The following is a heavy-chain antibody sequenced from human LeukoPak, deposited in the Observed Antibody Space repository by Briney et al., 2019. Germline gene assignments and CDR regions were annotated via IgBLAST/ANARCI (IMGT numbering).Heavy chain of an antibody. CDR2: ISSSSTYI. CDR3: ARVPPAADDY. Sequence: GGSLRLSCAASGFTFSSYSMNWVRQAPGKGLEWVSSISSSSTYIYYADPVKGRFTISRDNAKNSLYLQMNSLRAEDTAVYYCARVPPAADDYWGQGTLVTVSS. D-gene: IGHD2-2*01. V-gene: IGHV3-21*01. J-gene: IGHJ4*02. CDR1: GFTFSSYS.